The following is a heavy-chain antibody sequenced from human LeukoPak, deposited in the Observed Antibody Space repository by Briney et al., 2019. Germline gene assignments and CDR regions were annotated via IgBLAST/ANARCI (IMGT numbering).Heavy chain of an antibody. V-gene: IGHV3-30*03. CDR2: ISYDGSNK. J-gene: IGHJ1*01. CDR3: ATGAEYFQH. Sequence: QPGRSLRLSCAASGFTFSSYGMHWVRQAPGKGLEWVAVISYDGSNKYYADSVKGRFTISRDNSKNTLYLQMNSLRAEGTAVYYCATGAEYFQHWGQGTLVTVSS. CDR1: GFTFSSYG.